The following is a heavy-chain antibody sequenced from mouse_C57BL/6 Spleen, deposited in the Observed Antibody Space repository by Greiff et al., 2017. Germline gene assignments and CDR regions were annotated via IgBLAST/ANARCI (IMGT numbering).Heavy chain of an antibody. J-gene: IGHJ3*01. D-gene: IGHD2-2*01. CDR1: GYTFTSYW. Sequence: EVQLQQSGTVLARPGASVKMSCTTSGYTFTSYWMHWVKQRPGQGLEWIGAIYPGNSDTSYNQKFKGKAKLTAVTSASTSYMELSTLTTEDSAVYYCTRSLWGYDPPYWGQGTLVTVSA. CDR3: TRSLWGYDPPY. CDR2: IYPGNSDT. V-gene: IGHV1-5*01.